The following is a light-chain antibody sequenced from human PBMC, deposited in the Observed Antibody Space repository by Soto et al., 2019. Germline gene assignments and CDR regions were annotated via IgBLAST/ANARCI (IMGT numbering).Light chain of an antibody. CDR1: QTIRNNN. V-gene: IGKV3-20*01. Sequence: EIALTQSPGPLSLSPGERAILSCRASQTIRNNNLAWYQQKPGQAPRLLIYGSSSRATGISERFSGSGAGTDFTISISRLEHEAFAVYYCQQYGCSRTFGQGTKVEIK. CDR2: GSS. J-gene: IGKJ1*01. CDR3: QQYGCSRT.